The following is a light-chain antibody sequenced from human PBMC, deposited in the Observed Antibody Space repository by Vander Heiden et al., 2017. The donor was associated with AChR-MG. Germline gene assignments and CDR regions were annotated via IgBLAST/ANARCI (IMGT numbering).Light chain of an antibody. V-gene: IGKV4-1*01. CDR1: QSVLSKSNNKNY. CDR2: WAS. Sequence: DIVMTQSPDSLAVSLGERATINCKSSQSVLSKSNNKNYFGWHQQKPGQPPKLLISWASTLESGVPDRFSGSGSGTDFSLTITNLQAEDVAVYYCQQYYNAPITFGQGTRLEIK. CDR3: QQYYNAPIT. J-gene: IGKJ5*01.